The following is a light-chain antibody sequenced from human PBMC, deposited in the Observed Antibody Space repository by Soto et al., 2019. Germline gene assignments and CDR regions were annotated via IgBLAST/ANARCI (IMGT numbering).Light chain of an antibody. V-gene: IGKV1-5*01. J-gene: IGKJ2*01. CDR1: ESVSSS. CDR3: QQYESFSPYT. Sequence: DIRMTQSPSTLSAVVGDRVTMTCRASESVSSSVAWYQQKPGKAPKLLIYDASTLESGVPSRFSGSGFGTEFTLTINSLQPDDFGTYYCQQYESFSPYTFGRGTRLEIK. CDR2: DAS.